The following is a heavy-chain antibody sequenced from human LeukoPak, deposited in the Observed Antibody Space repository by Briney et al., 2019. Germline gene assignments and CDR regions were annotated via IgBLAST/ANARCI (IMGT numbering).Heavy chain of an antibody. Sequence: GGTLRLSCAASGFTFSSYGMSWVRQAPGKGLEWVSAISGSGGSTYYADSVKGRFTISRDNSKNTLYLQMNSLRAEDTAVYYCAKSFGFGELPFDYWGQGTLATVSS. J-gene: IGHJ4*02. CDR2: ISGSGGST. CDR1: GFTFSSYG. D-gene: IGHD3-10*01. CDR3: AKSFGFGELPFDY. V-gene: IGHV3-23*01.